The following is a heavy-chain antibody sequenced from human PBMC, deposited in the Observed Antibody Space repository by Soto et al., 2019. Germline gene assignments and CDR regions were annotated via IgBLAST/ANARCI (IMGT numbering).Heavy chain of an antibody. V-gene: IGHV3-15*01. CDR1: GFTFRNAW. Sequence: PGESLKISCAASGFTFRNAWMSWVRQAPGKGLEWVGRIKSKTDGGTTDYAAPVKGRFTISRDDSKNTLYLQMNSLKTEDTAVYYCTTGRPNCSSTSCLYYYYYGMDVWGQGTTVTVSS. J-gene: IGHJ6*02. CDR2: IKSKTDGGTT. D-gene: IGHD2-2*01. CDR3: TTGRPNCSSTSCLYYYYYGMDV.